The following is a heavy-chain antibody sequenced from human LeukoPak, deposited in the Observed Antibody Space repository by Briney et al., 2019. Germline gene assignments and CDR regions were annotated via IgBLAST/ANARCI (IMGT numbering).Heavy chain of an antibody. CDR2: IIPIFGTA. V-gene: IGHV1-69*05. J-gene: IGHJ4*02. Sequence: SVKVSCKASGGTFSSYAISWARQAPGQGLEWMGRIIPIFGTANYAQKFQGRVTITTDESTSTAYMELSSLRSEDTAVYYCAMPHRYDSSGYYLFDYWGQGTLVTVSS. D-gene: IGHD3-22*01. CDR3: AMPHRYDSSGYYLFDY. CDR1: GGTFSSYA.